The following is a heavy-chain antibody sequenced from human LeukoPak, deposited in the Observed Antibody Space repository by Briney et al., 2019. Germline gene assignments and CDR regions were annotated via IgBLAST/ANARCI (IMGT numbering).Heavy chain of an antibody. V-gene: IGHV4-34*01. Sequence: SETLSLTCAVYGGSFSGHYWSWIRQPPGKGLEWIGEVNHSGSTTYSPSLKNRVTISGDTSKNQFSLKLSSGTAADTAVYYCARVRPRSIAVAARNAFDIWGQGTMVTVSS. J-gene: IGHJ3*02. CDR1: GGSFSGHY. CDR3: ARVRPRSIAVAARNAFDI. D-gene: IGHD6-19*01. CDR2: VNHSGST.